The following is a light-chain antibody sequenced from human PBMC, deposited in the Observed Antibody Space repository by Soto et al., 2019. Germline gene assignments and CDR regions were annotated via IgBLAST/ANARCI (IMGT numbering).Light chain of an antibody. CDR3: QQYGIV. CDR2: SAS. V-gene: IGKV3-20*01. J-gene: IGKJ3*01. Sequence: VLTQSTDTLSLSPGERATLSCRASQTISSNYVAWYQQKPGQAPRLLIYSASSRATGIPDRFSGSGSGTHFTLTISRLEPEDFAVYYCQQYGIVFGPGTKVDIK. CDR1: QTISSNY.